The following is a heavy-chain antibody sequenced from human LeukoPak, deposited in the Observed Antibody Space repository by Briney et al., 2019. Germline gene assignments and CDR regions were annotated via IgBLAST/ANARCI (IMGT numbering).Heavy chain of an antibody. CDR2: INPNSGGT. CDR1: GYTFTGYY. Sequence: GASVKVSCKASGYTFTGYYMHWVRQAPGQGLEWMGWINPNSGGTNYAQKFQGRVTMTRDTSISTAYMELSRLRSDDTAVYYCARTEQQLVLNNFDYWGQGTLVTVSS. CDR3: ARTEQQLVLNNFDY. D-gene: IGHD6-13*01. V-gene: IGHV1-2*02. J-gene: IGHJ4*02.